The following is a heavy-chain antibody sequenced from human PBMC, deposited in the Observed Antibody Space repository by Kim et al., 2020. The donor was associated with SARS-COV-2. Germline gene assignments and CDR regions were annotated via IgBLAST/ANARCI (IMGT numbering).Heavy chain of an antibody. V-gene: IGHV3-33*01. CDR3: ARDQYSSSWYVGAGVYYGMDV. CDR1: GFTFSSYG. J-gene: IGHJ6*02. D-gene: IGHD6-13*01. CDR2: IWYDGSNK. Sequence: GGSLRLSCAASGFTFSSYGMHWVRQAPGKGLEWVAVIWYDGSNKYYADSVKGRFTISRDNSKNTLYLQRNSLRAEDTAVYYCARDQYSSSWYVGAGVYYGMDVWGQGTTVTVSS.